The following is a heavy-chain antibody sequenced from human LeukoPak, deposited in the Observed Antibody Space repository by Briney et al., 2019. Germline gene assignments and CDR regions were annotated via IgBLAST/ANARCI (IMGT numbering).Heavy chain of an antibody. J-gene: IGHJ4*02. CDR2: ISGSGGST. Sequence: AGGSLRLSCAASGFTFSSYVMSWVRQAPGKGLEWVSAISGSGGSTYYADSVEGRFTISRDNSKNTLYLQMNSLRAEDTAVYYCAKATSIQRNTVKRYYFDYWGQGTLVTVSS. CDR1: GFTFSSYV. V-gene: IGHV3-23*01. CDR3: AKATSIQRNTVKRYYFDY. D-gene: IGHD4-17*01.